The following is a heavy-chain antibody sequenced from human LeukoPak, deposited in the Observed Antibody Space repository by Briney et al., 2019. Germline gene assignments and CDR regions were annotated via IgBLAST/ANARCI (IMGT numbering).Heavy chain of an antibody. D-gene: IGHD5-12*01. CDR1: GGSINSFY. CDR3: ARGGSGYDAFDI. V-gene: IGHV4-59*01. J-gene: IGHJ3*02. CDR2: ISYSGNT. Sequence: SETLSLTCTVSGGSINSFYWSWIRQPPGKGLEWIGYISYSGNTNYNPSLKSRVTISVDTSKNQFSLKLSSVTAADTAVYYCARGGSGYDAFDIWGQGTMVTVSS.